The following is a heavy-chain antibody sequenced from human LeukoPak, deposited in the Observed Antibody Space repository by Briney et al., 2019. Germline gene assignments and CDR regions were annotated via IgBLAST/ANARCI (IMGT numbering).Heavy chain of an antibody. V-gene: IGHV4-4*02. D-gene: IGHD4-17*01. CDR3: ARRTTVTLGYGMDV. CDR2: IYHSGST. J-gene: IGHJ6*02. Sequence: SETLSLTCAVSGGSISSSNWWSWVRQPPGKGLEWIGEIYHSGSTNYNPSLKSRVTISVDKSKNQFSLKLSSVTAADTAVYYCARRTTVTLGYGMDVWGQGTTVTVSS. CDR1: GGSISSSNW.